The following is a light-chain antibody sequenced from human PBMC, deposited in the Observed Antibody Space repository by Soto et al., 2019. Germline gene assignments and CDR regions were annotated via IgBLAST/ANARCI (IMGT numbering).Light chain of an antibody. CDR3: KSYTSSGTYV. V-gene: IGLV2-14*03. J-gene: IGLJ1*01. Sequence: QSVLTQPASVSGSPGQSITISCTGTSSDVGAYNYVSWYQQHPGKAPKLMIYDVSERPSGLSNRFSGSKSGNTASLTISGLQAEDEADYYGKSYTSSGTYVFGSGTKLTVL. CDR1: SSDVGAYNY. CDR2: DVS.